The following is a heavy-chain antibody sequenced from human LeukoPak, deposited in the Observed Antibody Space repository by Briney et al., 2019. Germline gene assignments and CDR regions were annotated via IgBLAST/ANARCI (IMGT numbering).Heavy chain of an antibody. V-gene: IGHV5-51*01. CDR2: IYPDDSNT. Sequence: YWSWIRQHPGKGLEWMGIIYPDDSNTRYSPSFQGQVTISVDKSFSTAYLQWNSLKASDTAMYYCALQPGYCSSASCSHFDFWGQGTLVTVSS. J-gene: IGHJ4*02. CDR3: ALQPGYCSSASCSHFDF. CDR1: YW. D-gene: IGHD2-2*01.